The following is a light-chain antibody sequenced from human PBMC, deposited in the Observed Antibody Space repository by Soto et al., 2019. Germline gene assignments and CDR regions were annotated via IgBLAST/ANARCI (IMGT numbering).Light chain of an antibody. V-gene: IGKV1-5*01. CDR1: ESIRTW. CDR2: DAS. Sequence: DIQMTQSPSTLSASIGYRVTITCRASESIRTWLAWYQHKPGKAPKFLIYDASSLERGVPSRFSGSGSGTEFTLTISNLQPDDFATYFCQQYHNYPRTFGQGTKVDIK. CDR3: QQYHNYPRT. J-gene: IGKJ1*01.